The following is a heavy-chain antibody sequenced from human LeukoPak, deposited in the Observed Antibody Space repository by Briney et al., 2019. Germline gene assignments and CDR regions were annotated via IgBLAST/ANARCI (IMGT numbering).Heavy chain of an antibody. J-gene: IGHJ5*02. Sequence: SETLSLTCTVSGGSISSSSYHWGWIRQPPGKGLEWIGEINHSGSTYYNPSLKSRATISVDTSKNQFSLKLSSVTAADTAVYYCARGSFLWHITMVRGGPSWFDPWGQGTLVTVSS. CDR1: GGSISSSSYH. CDR2: INHSGST. V-gene: IGHV4-39*07. CDR3: ARGSFLWHITMVRGGPSWFDP. D-gene: IGHD3-10*01.